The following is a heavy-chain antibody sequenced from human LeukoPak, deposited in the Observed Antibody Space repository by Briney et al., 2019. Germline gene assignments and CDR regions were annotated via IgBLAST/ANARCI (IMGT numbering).Heavy chain of an antibody. J-gene: IGHJ4*02. CDR3: TKVVGYTNDFDH. V-gene: IGHV3-74*01. D-gene: IGHD2-8*02. CDR1: GFTFSSYW. CDR2: ISGDGSST. Sequence: PGGSLRLSCAASGFTFSSYWMHWVRQAPGKGLVWVSLISGDGSSTSYADSVRGRFTISRDNAKNTLYLQMNSLRAEDTAVYYCTKVVGYTNDFDHWGQGTLVTVSS.